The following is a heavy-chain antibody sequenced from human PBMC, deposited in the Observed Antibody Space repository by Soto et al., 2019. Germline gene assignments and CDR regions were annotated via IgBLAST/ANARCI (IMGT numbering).Heavy chain of an antibody. CDR2: IYYSGST. D-gene: IGHD4-4*01. J-gene: IGHJ4*02. V-gene: IGHV4-59*08. CDR3: AGGTVTTDY. CDR1: GGSISSYY. Sequence: SETLSLTCTVSGGSISSYYWSWIRQPPGKGLEWIGYIYYSGSTNYNPSLKSRVTISVDTSKNQFSLKLSSVTAADTAVYYCAGGTVTTDYWGQGTLVTVSS.